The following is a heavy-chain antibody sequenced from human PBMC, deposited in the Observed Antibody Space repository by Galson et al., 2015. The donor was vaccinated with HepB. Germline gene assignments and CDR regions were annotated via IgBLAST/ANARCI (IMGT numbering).Heavy chain of an antibody. J-gene: IGHJ6*02. Sequence: ETLSLTCSVSGVSISSRSYYWVWNRQPPGKGLEYIGSIYYTGNTYYNPSLKSRVTTSLDTSKNQFSLKLTSVTATDTAVYYCARAAGDTLTYAMDVWGQGTTVTVSS. CDR1: GVSISSRSYY. D-gene: IGHD6-13*01. V-gene: IGHV4-39*01. CDR3: ARAAGDTLTYAMDV. CDR2: IYYTGNT.